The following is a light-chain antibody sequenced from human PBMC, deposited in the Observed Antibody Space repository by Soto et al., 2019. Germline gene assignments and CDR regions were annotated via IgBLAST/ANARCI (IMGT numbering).Light chain of an antibody. Sequence: EIQMTQSPSTLSASVGDRVTITCRASQSISSWLAWYQQKPGKAPKLLIYKASTLKSGVPSRFSGSGSGTEFTLTISSLQSEDFAVYYCQQYNNWPSFGQGTRLEI. CDR2: KAS. CDR3: QQYNNWPS. CDR1: QSISSW. J-gene: IGKJ5*01. V-gene: IGKV1-5*03.